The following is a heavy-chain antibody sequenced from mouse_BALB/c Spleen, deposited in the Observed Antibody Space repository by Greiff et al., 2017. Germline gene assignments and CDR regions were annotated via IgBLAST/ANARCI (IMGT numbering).Heavy chain of an antibody. D-gene: IGHD2-14*01. Sequence: EVQLVESGGGLVKPGGSLKLSCAASGFTFSSYTMSWVRQTPEKRLEWVATISSGGSYTYYPDSVKGRFTISRDNAKNTLYLQMSSLKSEDTAMYYCTRDQGDLDYRYDWYFDVWGAGTTVTVSS. CDR3: TRDQGDLDYRYDWYFDV. CDR2: ISSGGSYT. CDR1: GFTFSSYT. J-gene: IGHJ1*01. V-gene: IGHV5-6-4*01.